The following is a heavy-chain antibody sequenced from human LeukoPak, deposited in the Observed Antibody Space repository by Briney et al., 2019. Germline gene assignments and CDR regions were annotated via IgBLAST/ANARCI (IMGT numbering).Heavy chain of an antibody. CDR1: GYSFTSYW. CDR2: FYPGDSET. J-gene: IGHJ4*02. CDR3: ARLPGDGYFDY. V-gene: IGHV5-51*01. Sequence: GASLKFSCKGSGYSFTSYWIGWVRQMPGKGLEWVGIFYPGDSETRYNPSFQGQVTTSADKSTSTAYLQWSSLKASDTAMYYCARLPGDGYFDYWGQGTLVTVSS.